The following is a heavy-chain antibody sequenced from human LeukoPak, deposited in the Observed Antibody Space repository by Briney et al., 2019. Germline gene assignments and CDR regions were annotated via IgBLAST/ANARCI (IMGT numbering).Heavy chain of an antibody. CDR2: MNPNSGNT. CDR3: ARGKYSSSWYDP. CDR1: GYTFTSYG. D-gene: IGHD6-13*01. Sequence: ASVKVSCKASGYTFTSYGINWVRQAPGQGLEWMGWMNPNSGNTGYAQKFQGRVTITRNTSISTAYMELSSLRSEDTAVYYCARGKYSSSWYDPWGQGTLVTVSS. J-gene: IGHJ5*02. V-gene: IGHV1-8*03.